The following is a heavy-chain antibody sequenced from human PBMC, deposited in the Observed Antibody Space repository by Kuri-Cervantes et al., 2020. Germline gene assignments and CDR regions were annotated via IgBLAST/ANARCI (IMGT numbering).Heavy chain of an antibody. CDR3: ASRGGATGSEGYYGMDV. J-gene: IGHJ6*02. D-gene: IGHD5-12*01. CDR2: INPSGGST. CDR1: GYTFTSYY. V-gene: IGHV1-46*01. Sequence: ASVKVSCKASGYTFTSYYMHWVRQAPGQGLEWMGIINPSGGSTSYAQKFQGRVTMTRDTSTSTVYMELSRLRSEDTAVYYCASRGGATGSEGYYGMDVWGQGTTVTVSS.